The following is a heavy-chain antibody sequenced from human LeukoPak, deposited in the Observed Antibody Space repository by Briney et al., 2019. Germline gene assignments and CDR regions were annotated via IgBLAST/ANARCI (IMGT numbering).Heavy chain of an antibody. Sequence: SETLSLTCTVSGGSISSYYWSWIRQPPGKGLEWIGYIYYSGSTNYNPSLKSRVTISVDTSKNQFSLKLSSVTAADTAVYYCARDLSLYDSSGYYLGYWGQGTLVIVSS. J-gene: IGHJ4*02. D-gene: IGHD3-22*01. V-gene: IGHV4-59*01. CDR2: IYYSGST. CDR1: GGSISSYY. CDR3: ARDLSLYDSSGYYLGY.